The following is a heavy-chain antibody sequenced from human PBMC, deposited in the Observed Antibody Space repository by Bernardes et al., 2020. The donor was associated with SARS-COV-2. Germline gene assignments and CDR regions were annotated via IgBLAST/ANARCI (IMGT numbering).Heavy chain of an antibody. V-gene: IGHV3-30*02. D-gene: IGHD6-13*01. J-gene: IGHJ4*02. Sequence: GGSLRLSCAASGFSFSTYAMHWVRQAPGKGLEWVSFISFHGSNIYYADSVKGRFTISRDNSENTLYLQMNSLRPEDTAVYYCAQAGKGYSSSWYLDHWGQGTLVTVSS. CDR2: ISFHGSNI. CDR1: GFSFSTYA. CDR3: AQAGKGYSSSWYLDH.